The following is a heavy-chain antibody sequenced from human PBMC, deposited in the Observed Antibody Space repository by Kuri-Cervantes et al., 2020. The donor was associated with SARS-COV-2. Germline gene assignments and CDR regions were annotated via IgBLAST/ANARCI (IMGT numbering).Heavy chain of an antibody. CDR1: GFTFSSYW. D-gene: IGHD4-23*01. CDR2: INSDGSST. CDR3: ARDPVTPGYYYYYGMDV. Sequence: GESLKISCAASGFTFSSYWTHWVRQAPGKGLVWVSRINSDGSSTSYADSVKGRFTISRDNAKNTLYLQMNSLRAEDTAVYYCARDPVTPGYYYYYGMDVWGQGTTVTVSS. V-gene: IGHV3-74*01. J-gene: IGHJ6*02.